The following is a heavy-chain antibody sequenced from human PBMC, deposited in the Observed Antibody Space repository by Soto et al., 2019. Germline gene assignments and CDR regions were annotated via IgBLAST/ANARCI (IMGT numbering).Heavy chain of an antibody. V-gene: IGHV3-53*01. J-gene: IGHJ6*02. D-gene: IGHD3-3*02. CDR3: ARFVAPFLDESPLTPAYGMLV. CDR2: IYSGGST. Sequence: GGSLGLSCTASVFIFENFGMSWVRQAPGKGLEWVSVIYSGGSTYYADSVKGRFTISRDNSKNTLYLQMNSLRAEDTAVYYCARFVAPFLDESPLTPAYGMLVVGHAPTITVS. CDR1: VFIFENFG.